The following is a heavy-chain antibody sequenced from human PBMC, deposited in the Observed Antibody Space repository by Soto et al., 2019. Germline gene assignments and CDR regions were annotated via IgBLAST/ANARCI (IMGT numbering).Heavy chain of an antibody. CDR3: ARDIGQSLANDYYYGIDV. V-gene: IGHV1-69*01. CDR2: IIPIFGTA. Sequence: QVQLVQSGAEVKKPGSSVKVSCKASGGTFSSYAISWVRQAPGQGLEWMGGIIPIFGTANYAQKFQGRVTITADESTSTAYMELSSLRSEDTAVYYCARDIGQSLANDYYYGIDVWGQGTTVTVSS. CDR1: GGTFSSYA. D-gene: IGHD2-21*01. J-gene: IGHJ6*02.